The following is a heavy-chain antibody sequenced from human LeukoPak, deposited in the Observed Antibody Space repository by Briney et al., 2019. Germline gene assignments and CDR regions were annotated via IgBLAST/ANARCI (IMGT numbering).Heavy chain of an antibody. Sequence: GASVKVSCRASGGTFSSYAISWVRQAPGQGLEWMGGIIPIFGTGNYAQKFQGRVTITADKPTSTAYMELSSLRSEDTAVYYCASGDYVGIAAAYWGQGPLVTVSS. V-gene: IGHV1-69*06. CDR1: GGTFSSYA. D-gene: IGHD4-17*01. J-gene: IGHJ4*02. CDR3: ASGDYVGIAAAY. CDR2: IIPIFGTG.